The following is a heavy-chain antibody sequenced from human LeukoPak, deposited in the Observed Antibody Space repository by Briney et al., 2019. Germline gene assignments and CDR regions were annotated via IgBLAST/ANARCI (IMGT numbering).Heavy chain of an antibody. D-gene: IGHD3-22*01. CDR2: ISSSSSYI. V-gene: IGHV3-21*01. CDR3: ARDFSGDYYDSSGYYDFGIDY. CDR1: GFTFSSYS. Sequence: GGSLRLSCAASGFTFSSYSMNWVRQAPGKGLEWVSSISSSSSYIYYADSVKGRFTISRDNAKNSLYLKMNSLRAEDTAVYYCARDFSGDYYDSSGYYDFGIDYWGQGTLVTVSS. J-gene: IGHJ4*02.